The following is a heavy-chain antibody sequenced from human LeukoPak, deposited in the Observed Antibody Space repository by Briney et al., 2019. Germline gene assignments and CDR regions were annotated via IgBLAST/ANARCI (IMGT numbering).Heavy chain of an antibody. V-gene: IGHV3-23*01. CDR3: AKGFGEFDY. Sequence: PGGSVRLSCAASGFTFSSYAMNWVRQAPGKGLEWVSTISGSGSSTFYADSVKGRFTISRDTSKNTLYLQMNSLRAEDTAVYYCAKGFGEFDYWGQGTLVTVSS. CDR1: GFTFSSYA. CDR2: ISGSGSST. J-gene: IGHJ4*02. D-gene: IGHD3-10*01.